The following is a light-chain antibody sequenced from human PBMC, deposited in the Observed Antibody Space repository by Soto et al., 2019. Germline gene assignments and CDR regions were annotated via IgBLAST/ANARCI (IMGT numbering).Light chain of an antibody. CDR3: EQYNDYQYI. CDR2: KAA. V-gene: IGKV1-5*03. CDR1: QSITTW. Sequence: DIQMTQSPSTLSASVGDRVTITCRASQSITTWLAWYQQKPGKAPKLLTYKAANLQSGVPSRFSGSGSGTDFSLTISSLQPDDFTTYFCEQYNDYQYIFGQRKKLEIK. J-gene: IGKJ2*01.